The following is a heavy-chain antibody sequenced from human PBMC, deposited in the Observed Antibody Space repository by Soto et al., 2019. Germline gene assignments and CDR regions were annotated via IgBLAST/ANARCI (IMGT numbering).Heavy chain of an antibody. CDR3: AIPYSTVTTPHDAFDI. Sequence: QVQLVQSGAEVKKPGASVKVSCKASGYTFTSYGISWVRQAPGQGLEWMGWISAYNGNTNYAQKLQGRVTMTTDTSTITAYMELRSLRSDDTAVYYCAIPYSTVTTPHDAFDIWGQGTMVTVSS. CDR1: GYTFTSYG. CDR2: ISAYNGNT. D-gene: IGHD4-17*01. V-gene: IGHV1-18*01. J-gene: IGHJ3*02.